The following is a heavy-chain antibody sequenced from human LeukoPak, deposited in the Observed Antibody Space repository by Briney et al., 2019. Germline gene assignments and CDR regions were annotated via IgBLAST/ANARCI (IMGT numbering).Heavy chain of an antibody. Sequence: GASVRVSCKASGYTFTSYGISWVRQAPGQGLEWMGWISGYNGNTKYAQKVQGRVTMTTDTSTSTAYMELRSLRSDDTAVYYCARDRRAAAGTFDPWGQGTLVTVSS. CDR3: ARDRRAAAGTFDP. J-gene: IGHJ5*02. CDR1: GYTFTSYG. D-gene: IGHD6-13*01. CDR2: ISGYNGNT. V-gene: IGHV1-18*01.